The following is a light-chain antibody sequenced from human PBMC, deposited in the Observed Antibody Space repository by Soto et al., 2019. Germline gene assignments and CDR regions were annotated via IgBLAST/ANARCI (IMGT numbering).Light chain of an antibody. J-gene: IGLJ2*01. CDR2: GNS. CDR1: SSNIGADYA. Sequence: QSVLTQPPSVSGAPGQRVTISCNGSSSNIGADYAVHWYQQFPGTAPKLLIYGNSNRPSGVPDRFSGSKSGTSASLAITGLQAEDEADYYCQSYDSSLSGPVVFGGGTQLPVL. V-gene: IGLV1-40*01. CDR3: QSYDSSLSGPVV.